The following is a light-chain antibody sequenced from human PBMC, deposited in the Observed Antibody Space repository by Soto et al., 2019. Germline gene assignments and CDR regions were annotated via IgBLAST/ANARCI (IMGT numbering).Light chain of an antibody. Sequence: IQLAPSPSSLSASVGDRVTITCRASQSISTYLIWYQQKPGKAPKLMISATSSLQNGVPSRFSGSGSGTDFTLTISTLQPDDSPTYYCQPSYSPPPGTFGQGTTVDLK. J-gene: IGKJ1*01. CDR1: QSISTY. V-gene: IGKV1-39*01. CDR3: QPSYSPPPGT. CDR2: ATS.